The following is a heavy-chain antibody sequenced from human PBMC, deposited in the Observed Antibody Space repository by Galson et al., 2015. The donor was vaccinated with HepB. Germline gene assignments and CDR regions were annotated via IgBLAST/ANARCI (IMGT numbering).Heavy chain of an antibody. V-gene: IGHV3-11*06. CDR1: GFTFSDYY. CDR3: AREQMTTVTTNYYYYYGMDV. CDR2: ISSSSSYT. Sequence: SLRLSCAASGFTFSDYYMSWIRQAPGKGLEWVSYISSSSSYTNYADSVKGRFTISRDNAKNSLYLQMNSLRAEDTAVYYCAREQMTTVTTNYYYYYGMDVWGQGTTVTVSS. J-gene: IGHJ6*02. D-gene: IGHD4-17*01.